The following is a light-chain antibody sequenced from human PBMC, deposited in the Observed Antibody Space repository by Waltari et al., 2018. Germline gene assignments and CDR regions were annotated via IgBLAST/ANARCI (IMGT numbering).Light chain of an antibody. Sequence: QSALTQPASVSGSPGQSITISCTGTSSDVGGSNYVSWYQQHPGKAPKLMIYDVTKRPSGVSKRFSGSKSGNTASLTISGLQAEDEADYYCSSYTSSSAHYVFGSATKVTVL. CDR2: DVT. J-gene: IGLJ1*01. V-gene: IGLV2-14*03. CDR1: SSDVGGSNY. CDR3: SSYTSSSAHYV.